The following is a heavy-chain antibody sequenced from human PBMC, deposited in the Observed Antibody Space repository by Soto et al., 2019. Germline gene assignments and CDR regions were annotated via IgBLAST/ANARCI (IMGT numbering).Heavy chain of an antibody. D-gene: IGHD3-10*01. CDR2: VSPPFRTS. CDR3: ARVLYYGSGSYSPYGMDG. Sequence: QVQLVQSGAEVKKPGSSVKVSCKTSGVSFNNNGIGWVRQAPGHGLEWMGGVSPPFRTSNYARKFQGRISITADPSTCTVNMELSSLTSEDTAQYYCARVLYYGSGSYSPYGMDGWGQGTTVTVSS. CDR1: GVSFNNNG. J-gene: IGHJ6*02. V-gene: IGHV1-69*01.